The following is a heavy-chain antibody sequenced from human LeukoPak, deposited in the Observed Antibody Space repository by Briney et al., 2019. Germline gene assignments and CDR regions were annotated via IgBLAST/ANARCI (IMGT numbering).Heavy chain of an antibody. D-gene: IGHD6-13*01. CDR3: APLGGIAAAVDY. CDR1: GFTFSSYG. V-gene: IGHV3-30*03. Sequence: GGSLRLSCAASGFTFSSYGMHWVRQAPGKGLEWVAVISYDGSNKYYADSVKGRFTISRDNSKNTLYLQMNSLRAEDTAVHYCAPLGGIAAAVDYWGQGTLVTVSS. J-gene: IGHJ4*02. CDR2: ISYDGSNK.